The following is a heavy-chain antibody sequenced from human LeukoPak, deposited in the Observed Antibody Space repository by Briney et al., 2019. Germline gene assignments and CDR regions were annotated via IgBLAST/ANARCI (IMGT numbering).Heavy chain of an antibody. V-gene: IGHV1-2*02. CDR1: GGTFSSYA. J-gene: IGHJ4*02. Sequence: ASVKVSCKASGGTFSSYAISWVRQAPGQGLEWMGWINPNSGGTNYAQKFQGRVTMTRDTSISTGYMELSRLRSDDTAVYYCARGRGYSRGTFDYWGQGTLVTVSS. CDR3: ARGRGYSRGTFDY. CDR2: INPNSGGT. D-gene: IGHD5-18*01.